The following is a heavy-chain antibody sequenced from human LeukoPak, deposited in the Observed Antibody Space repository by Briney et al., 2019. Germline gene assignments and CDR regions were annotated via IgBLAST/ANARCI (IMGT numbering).Heavy chain of an antibody. CDR2: ISCSGGST. D-gene: IGHD3-22*01. Sequence: AGSLRLSCAASGFTFSSYAMSWVRQAPGKGLEWVSAISCSGGSTYYADSVKGRFTISRDNSKNTLYLQMNSLRDEDTAVYYCAKDLRAFSYDNSGRNHSWFDPWGQGTLVSVSS. CDR3: AKDLRAFSYDNSGRNHSWFDP. V-gene: IGHV3-23*01. J-gene: IGHJ5*02. CDR1: GFTFSSYA.